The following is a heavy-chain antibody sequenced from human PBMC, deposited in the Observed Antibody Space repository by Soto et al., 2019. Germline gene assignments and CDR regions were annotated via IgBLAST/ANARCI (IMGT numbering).Heavy chain of an antibody. CDR2: ISGSGGST. D-gene: IGHD4-17*01. V-gene: IGHV3-23*01. Sequence: GGSLRLSCAASGFTFSSYAMSWVRQATGKGLEWVSAISGSGGSTYYADSVKGRFTISRDNSKNTLYLQMNSLRAEDTAVYYCAKVRSATVTTKAAYPNYYGMDVWGQGTTVTVSS. CDR3: AKVRSATVTTKAAYPNYYGMDV. J-gene: IGHJ6*02. CDR1: GFTFSSYA.